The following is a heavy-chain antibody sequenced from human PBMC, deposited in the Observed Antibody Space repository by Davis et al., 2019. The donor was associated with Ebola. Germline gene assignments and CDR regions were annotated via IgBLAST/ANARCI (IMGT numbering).Heavy chain of an antibody. CDR2: ISAYNGNT. V-gene: IGHV1-18*01. Sequence: ASVKVSCKASRYTFTSYGISWVRQAPGQGLEWMGWISAYNGNTNYAQKLQGRVTMTTDTSTSTAYMELRSLRSDDTAVYYCARDQKTTVPKPYYYYYGMDVWGQGTTVTVSS. J-gene: IGHJ6*02. D-gene: IGHD4-11*01. CDR3: ARDQKTTVPKPYYYYYGMDV. CDR1: RYTFTSYG.